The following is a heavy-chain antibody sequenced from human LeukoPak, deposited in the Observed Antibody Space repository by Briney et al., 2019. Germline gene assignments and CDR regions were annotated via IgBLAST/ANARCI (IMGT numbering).Heavy chain of an antibody. CDR2: ISNDGSNK. CDR1: GFTFRSYA. Sequence: GGSLRLSCAASGFTFRSYAMHWVRQAPGKGLEWVAVISNDGSNKYYADSVKGRFTISRDNAKNSLYLQLNSLRAEDTALYYCAGGYSYGRNWYFSLWGRGTLVTVSS. CDR3: AGGYSYGRNWYFSL. D-gene: IGHD5-18*01. J-gene: IGHJ2*01. V-gene: IGHV3-30*04.